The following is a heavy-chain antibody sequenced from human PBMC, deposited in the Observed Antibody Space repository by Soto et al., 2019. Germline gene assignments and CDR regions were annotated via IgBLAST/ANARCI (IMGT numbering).Heavy chain of an antibody. CDR2: IWYDGSNK. V-gene: IGHV3-33*01. CDR3: ARNSLRYGSGSYCHY. Sequence: GGSLRLSCAASGFTFSSYGMHWVRQAPGKGLEWVAVIWYDGSNKYYADSVKGRFTISRDNSKNTLYLQMNSLRAEDTAVYYCARNSLRYGSGSYCHYWGQGTLVTVSS. D-gene: IGHD3-10*01. J-gene: IGHJ4*02. CDR1: GFTFSSYG.